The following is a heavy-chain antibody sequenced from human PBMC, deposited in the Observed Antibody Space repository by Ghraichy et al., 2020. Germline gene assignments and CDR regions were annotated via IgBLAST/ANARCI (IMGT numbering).Heavy chain of an antibody. CDR2: IYYSGIT. Sequence: GSLSLTCTVSGGSISSSSYYWGWIRQTPGKGLEWIGSIYYSGITYYNPSLKSRATISIDTSKNQFSLQLSFVTAADTAVYYCVRRPRTRMDVWGQGTTVTVSS. V-gene: IGHV4-39*01. CDR3: VRRPRTRMDV. J-gene: IGHJ6*02. CDR1: GGSISSSSYY.